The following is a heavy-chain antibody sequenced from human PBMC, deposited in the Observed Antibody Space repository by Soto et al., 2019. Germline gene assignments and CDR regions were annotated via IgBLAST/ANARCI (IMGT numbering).Heavy chain of an antibody. CDR2: IYGGGST. D-gene: IGHD5-12*01. V-gene: IGHV3-53*01. J-gene: IGHJ4*02. CDR3: ARGSGWLQLLDY. Sequence: PVGSLRLSCAASGFTVSNNYMSWVRQAPGKGLEWVSVIYGGGSTYYADSVKGRFTISRDNSKNTLYLQMNSLRAEDTAVYYCARGSGWLQLLDYWGQGTLVTVSS. CDR1: GFTVSNNY.